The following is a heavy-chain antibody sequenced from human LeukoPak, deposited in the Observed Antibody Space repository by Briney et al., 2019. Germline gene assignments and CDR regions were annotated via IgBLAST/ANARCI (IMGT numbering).Heavy chain of an antibody. V-gene: IGHV3-66*01. CDR3: ARDPGYNYGIFDS. CDR2: IYAGGTT. D-gene: IGHD5-18*01. Sequence: GGSLRLSCAASGFTVMTYYMSWVRQAPGKGLEWVSLIYAGGTTYYADSVKGRFTISRDNSRNTLYLQMNSLRAEGTAVYYCARDPGYNYGIFDSWGQGTLVTVSS. J-gene: IGHJ4*02. CDR1: GFTVMTYY.